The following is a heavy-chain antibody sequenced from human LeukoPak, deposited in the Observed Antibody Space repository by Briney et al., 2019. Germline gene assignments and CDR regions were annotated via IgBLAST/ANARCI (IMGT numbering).Heavy chain of an antibody. CDR1: GFTFSSYW. J-gene: IGHJ6*03. D-gene: IGHD5-12*01. CDR2: IKQDGSEK. V-gene: IGHV3-7*01. CDR3: ARDRVATKIWGYYYYMDV. Sequence: GGSLRLSCAASGFTFSSYWMSWVRQAPGKGPEWVVNIKQDGSEKYYVDSVKGRFTISRDNAKNSLYLQMNSLRAEDTAVYYRARDRVATKIWGYYYYMDVWGKGTTVTVSS.